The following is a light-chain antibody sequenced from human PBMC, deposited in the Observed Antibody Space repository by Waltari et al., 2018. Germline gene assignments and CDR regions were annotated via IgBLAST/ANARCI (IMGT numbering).Light chain of an antibody. J-gene: IGLJ2*01. V-gene: IGLV3-1*01. Sequence: SYELTQPPSVSVSPGQTASIPCPGDKLGDKYASWYQQKPGQSPVLVIYQDDKRPSGIPERFSGSNSGDTATLTIGGTQATDEADYFCQAWDNSTVVFGGGTKLTVL. CDR3: QAWDNSTVV. CDR1: KLGDKY. CDR2: QDD.